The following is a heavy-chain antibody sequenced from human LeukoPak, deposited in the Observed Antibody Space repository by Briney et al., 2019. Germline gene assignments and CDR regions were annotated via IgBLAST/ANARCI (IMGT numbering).Heavy chain of an antibody. Sequence: ASVKVSCKASGYTFTSYGISWVRQAPGQGLEWMGWIGAYNGNTNYAQKLQGRVTMTTDTSTSTAYMELRSLRSDDTAVYYCARELYYYDSSGYYSHAFDIWGQGTMVTVSS. J-gene: IGHJ3*02. CDR1: GYTFTSYG. D-gene: IGHD3-22*01. CDR2: IGAYNGNT. CDR3: ARELYYYDSSGYYSHAFDI. V-gene: IGHV1-18*01.